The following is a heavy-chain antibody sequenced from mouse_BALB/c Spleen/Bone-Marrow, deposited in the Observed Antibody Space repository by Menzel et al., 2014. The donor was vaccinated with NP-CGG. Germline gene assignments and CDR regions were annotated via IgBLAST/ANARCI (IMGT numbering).Heavy chain of an antibody. CDR3: ASYYGSSYDYFDY. CDR1: GFNIKDYY. V-gene: IGHV14-1*02. D-gene: IGHD1-1*01. CDR2: IDPENGNT. J-gene: IGHJ2*01. Sequence: EVQLQQSGAELVRPGALVKLSCKASGFNIKDYYMHWVKQRPEQGLEWIGWIDPENGNTIYDPKFQGKASITAGTSSNTAYLQLSSLTSEDTAVYYCASYYGSSYDYFDYWGQGTTLTVSS.